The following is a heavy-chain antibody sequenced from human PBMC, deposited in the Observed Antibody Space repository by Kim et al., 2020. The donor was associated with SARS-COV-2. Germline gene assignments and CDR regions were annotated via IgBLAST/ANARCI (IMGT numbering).Heavy chain of an antibody. V-gene: IGHV3-11*06. CDR3: ARDSPREYSYGDY. J-gene: IGHJ4*02. Sequence: GGSLRLSCAASGFTFSDYYMSWIRQAPGKGLEWVSYISSGSLYTNYADSVKGRFTISRDNAKNSLYLQMNSLRAEDTAIYYCARDSPREYSYGDYWGQGTLVTVSS. D-gene: IGHD2-15*01. CDR2: ISSGSLYT. CDR1: GFTFSDYY.